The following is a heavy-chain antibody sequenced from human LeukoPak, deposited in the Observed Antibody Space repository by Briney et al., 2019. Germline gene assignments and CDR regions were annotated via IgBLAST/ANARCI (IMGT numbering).Heavy chain of an antibody. J-gene: IGHJ4*02. D-gene: IGHD6-13*01. CDR2: IRSKANSYAT. CDR3: TSRDSSSWYLN. CDR1: GLTFSGSA. Sequence: GGSLRLSCAASGLTFSGSAMHWVRQASGKGLEWVGRIRSKANSYATAYAASVKGRFTISRDDPKNTAYLQMNRLKTEDTAVYYCTSRDSSSWYLNWGQGTLVTVSS. V-gene: IGHV3-73*01.